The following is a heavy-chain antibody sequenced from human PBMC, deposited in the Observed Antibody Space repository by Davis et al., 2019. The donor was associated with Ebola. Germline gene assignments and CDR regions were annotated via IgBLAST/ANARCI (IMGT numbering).Heavy chain of an antibody. CDR2: INHSGST. Sequence: SETLSLTCAVYGGSFSGYYWSWIRQPPGKGLEWIGDINHSGSTNYNPSLKSRVTISVDTSKNQFSLKLSSVTAADTAVYYCASLLGYCSGGSCFSSWGQGTLVTVSS. J-gene: IGHJ4*02. D-gene: IGHD2-15*01. CDR1: GGSFSGYY. CDR3: ASLLGYCSGGSCFSS. V-gene: IGHV4-34*01.